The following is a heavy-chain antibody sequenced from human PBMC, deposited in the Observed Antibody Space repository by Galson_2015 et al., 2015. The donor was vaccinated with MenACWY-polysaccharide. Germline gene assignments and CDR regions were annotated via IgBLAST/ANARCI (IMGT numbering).Heavy chain of an antibody. J-gene: IGHJ6*02. V-gene: IGHV3-73*01. Sequence: SLRLSCAASGFTFSGSAMHWVRQASGKGLEWVGRIRSKANSYATAYAASVKGRFTISRDDSKNTAYLQMNSLKTEDTAVYYCTRLQSGCSSPSCPHYYYYGMDVWGQGTTVTVSS. CDR3: TRLQSGCSSPSCPHYYYYGMDV. CDR1: GFTFSGSA. CDR2: IRSKANSYAT. D-gene: IGHD2-2*01.